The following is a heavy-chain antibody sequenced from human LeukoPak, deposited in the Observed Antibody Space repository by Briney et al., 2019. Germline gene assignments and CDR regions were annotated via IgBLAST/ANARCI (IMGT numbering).Heavy chain of an antibody. D-gene: IGHD1-20*01. CDR3: ATDTHSFNWNGAFDI. CDR1: GYTFTTYG. J-gene: IGHJ3*02. CDR2: ISTDNGDT. V-gene: IGHV1-18*01. Sequence: ASVKVSCKSSGYTFTTYGITWVRQAPGQGLEWMGWISTDNGDTNYAQKFQGRVTMTEDTSTDTAYMELSSLRSEDTAVYYCATDTHSFNWNGAFDIWGQGTMVTVSS.